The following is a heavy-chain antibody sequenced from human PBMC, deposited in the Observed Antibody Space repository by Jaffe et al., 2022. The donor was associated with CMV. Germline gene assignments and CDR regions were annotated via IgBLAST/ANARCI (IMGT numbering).Heavy chain of an antibody. D-gene: IGHD6-13*01. J-gene: IGHJ4*02. CDR3: ARLLGGVAAASY. CDR1: GGSISSSSYY. Sequence: QLQLQESGPGLVKPSETLSLTCTVSGGSISSSSYYWGWIRQPPGKGLEWIGSIYYSGSTYYNPSLKSRVTISVDTSKNQFSLKLSSVTAADTAVYYCARLLGGVAAASYWGQGTLVTVSS. CDR2: IYYSGST. V-gene: IGHV4-39*01.